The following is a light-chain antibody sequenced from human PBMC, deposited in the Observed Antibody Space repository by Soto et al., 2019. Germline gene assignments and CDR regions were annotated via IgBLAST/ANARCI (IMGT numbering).Light chain of an antibody. CDR1: SSNIGSNT. V-gene: IGLV1-44*01. Sequence: QSVLTQPPSASGTPGQRVTISCSGSSSNIGSNTVNWYQQFPGTAPKLLIYSTDQWPSGVPHRFSGSKSGTSASLAISGLQSEDEADYYCVSWDDSLKAVVFGGGTKLTVL. J-gene: IGLJ2*01. CDR2: STD. CDR3: VSWDDSLKAVV.